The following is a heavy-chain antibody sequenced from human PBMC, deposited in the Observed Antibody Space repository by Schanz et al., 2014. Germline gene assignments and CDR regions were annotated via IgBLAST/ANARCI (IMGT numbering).Heavy chain of an antibody. Sequence: EVQLVESGGVVVQPGGSLRLSCAASGFIFDDYAMHWVRQAPGKGLEWVSLISWDGGSTYYADSVMGRFTIARDNSKNSLYLQMNSLRAEDTALYYCAKDSRGSSFDMDVWGQGTTVTVSS. J-gene: IGHJ6*02. CDR3: AKDSRGSSFDMDV. V-gene: IGHV3-43D*03. CDR1: GFIFDDYA. CDR2: ISWDGGST. D-gene: IGHD1-26*01.